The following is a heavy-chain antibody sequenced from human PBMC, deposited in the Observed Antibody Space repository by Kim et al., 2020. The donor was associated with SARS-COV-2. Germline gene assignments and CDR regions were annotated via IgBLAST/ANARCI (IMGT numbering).Heavy chain of an antibody. J-gene: IGHJ6*02. Sequence: SQTLSLTCAISGDSVSSDSAAWNWIRQSPSRGLEWLGMTYYRSKWSKWYNDYAVSVKSRITINPDTSKNQFSLQLNSVTPEDTAVYYCARHRGGIAVAATGYYYYYGMDVWGQGTTVTVSS. CDR1: GDSVSSDSAA. CDR2: TYYRSKWSKWYN. V-gene: IGHV6-1*01. D-gene: IGHD6-19*01. CDR3: ARHRGGIAVAATGYYYYYGMDV.